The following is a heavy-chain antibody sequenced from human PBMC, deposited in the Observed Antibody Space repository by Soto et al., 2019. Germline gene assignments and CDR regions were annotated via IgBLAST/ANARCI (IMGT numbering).Heavy chain of an antibody. CDR3: AKVSGWIAVAGLEIYFDY. CDR1: GFTFSRYA. D-gene: IGHD6-19*01. CDR2: ISGSGGST. Sequence: GGSLRLSCAASGFTFSRYAMSWVRQAPGKGLKWVSAISGSGGSTYYADSVKGRFTISRDNSKNTLYLQMNSLRAEDTAVYYCAKVSGWIAVAGLEIYFDYWGQGTLVTVSS. J-gene: IGHJ4*02. V-gene: IGHV3-23*01.